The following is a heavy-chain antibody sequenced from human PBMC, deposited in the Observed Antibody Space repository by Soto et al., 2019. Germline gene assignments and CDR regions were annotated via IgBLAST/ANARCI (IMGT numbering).Heavy chain of an antibody. D-gene: IGHD2-15*01. V-gene: IGHV3-21*04. Sequence: GGSLRLSCAASGFTLSDYGLTWVRQAPGKGLEWVSTISRFGNTYYADSVKGRFTISRDNAENSLYLQMNSLRAEDMALYYCAKAPCSGGSCHMEYWGQGTLVTVSS. CDR2: ISRFGNT. J-gene: IGHJ4*02. CDR3: AKAPCSGGSCHMEY. CDR1: GFTLSDYG.